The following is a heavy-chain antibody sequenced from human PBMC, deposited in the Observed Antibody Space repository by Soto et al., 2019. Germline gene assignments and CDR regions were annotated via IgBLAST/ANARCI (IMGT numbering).Heavy chain of an antibody. CDR2: IIPMFHTP. J-gene: IGHJ4*02. D-gene: IGHD4-17*01. CDR3: ARGSLFGDYGDFDY. Sequence: QVQLVQSGAEVKKPGSSVKVSCKVSGGTFSSYVVSWVRQAPGQGLEWMGGIIPMFHTPNYAQKYQDRIFINADESTSTAYMELSSLRSDDTAVYYCARGSLFGDYGDFDYWGQGTLVTVSS. V-gene: IGHV1-69*01. CDR1: GGTFSSYV.